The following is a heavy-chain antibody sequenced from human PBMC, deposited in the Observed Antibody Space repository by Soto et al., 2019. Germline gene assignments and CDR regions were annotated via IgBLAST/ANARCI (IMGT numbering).Heavy chain of an antibody. CDR3: ARDTCSGGSCYSNNWFDP. CDR1: GGSISSGDYY. Sequence: QVQLQESGPGLVKPSQTLSLTCTVSGGSISSGDYYWSWIRQPPGKGLEWIGYIYYSGSTYYNPSLKSRVTITVDTSKNQFSLKLSSVTAADTAVYYCARDTCSGGSCYSNNWFDPWGQETLVTVSS. D-gene: IGHD2-15*01. CDR2: IYYSGST. V-gene: IGHV4-30-4*01. J-gene: IGHJ5*02.